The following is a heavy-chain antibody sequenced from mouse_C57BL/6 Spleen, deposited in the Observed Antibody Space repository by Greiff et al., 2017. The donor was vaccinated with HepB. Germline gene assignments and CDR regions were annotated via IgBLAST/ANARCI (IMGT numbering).Heavy chain of an antibody. CDR1: GYSFTGYY. CDR2: INPSTGGT. Sequence: VQLQQSGPELVKPGASVKISCKASGYSFTGYYMNWVKQSPEKSLEWIGEINPSTGGTTYNQKFKAKATLTVDKSSSTAYMQRKSLTSEDSAVYYCARGGQGWFAYWGQGTLVTVSA. V-gene: IGHV1-42*01. J-gene: IGHJ3*01. CDR3: ARGGQGWFAY.